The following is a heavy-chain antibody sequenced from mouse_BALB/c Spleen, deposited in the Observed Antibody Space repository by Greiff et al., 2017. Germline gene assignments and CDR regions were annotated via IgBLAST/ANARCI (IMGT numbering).Heavy chain of an antibody. CDR2: IYPYNGGT. D-gene: IGHD2-2*01. CDR3: ARDYYGYDYYAMDY. J-gene: IGHJ4*01. V-gene: IGHV1S29*02. CDR1: GYTFTDYN. Sequence: VQLKQSGPELVKPGASEKISCKASGYTFTDYNVNWVQQSHGKSLEWIGYIYPYNGGTVYNQKFKSKATLTVDNSSSTAYMELRRLTSEDSAVYYCARDYYGYDYYAMDYWGQGTSVTVSS.